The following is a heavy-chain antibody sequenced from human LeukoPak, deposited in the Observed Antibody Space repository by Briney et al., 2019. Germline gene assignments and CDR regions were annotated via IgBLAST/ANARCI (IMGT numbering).Heavy chain of an antibody. D-gene: IGHD2-21*02. J-gene: IGHJ5*02. Sequence: GGTLRLSCAASGFTFSSYGMSWVRQAPGKGLEWVSAISGSGGSTYYADSVKGRFTISRDNSKNTLYLQMNSLRAEDTAVYYCAKDLKEATANWFDPWGQGTLVTVSS. CDR1: GFTFSSYG. CDR3: AKDLKEATANWFDP. V-gene: IGHV3-23*01. CDR2: ISGSGGST.